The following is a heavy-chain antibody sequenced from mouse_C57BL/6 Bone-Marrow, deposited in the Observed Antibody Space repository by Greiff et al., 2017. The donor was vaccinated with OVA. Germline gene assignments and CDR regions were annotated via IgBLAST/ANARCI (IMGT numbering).Heavy chain of an antibody. D-gene: IGHD2-4*01. V-gene: IGHV1-54*01. CDR1: GYAFTNYL. CDR2: INPGSGGT. J-gene: IGHJ3*01. Sequence: QVQLQQSGAELVRPGTSVKVSCKASGYAFTNYLIEWVKQRPGQGLEWIGVINPGSGGTNYNEKFKGKATLTADKSSSTAYMQLSSLTSEDSAVYFCAGSMRLRPFAYWGQGTLVTVSA. CDR3: AGSMRLRPFAY.